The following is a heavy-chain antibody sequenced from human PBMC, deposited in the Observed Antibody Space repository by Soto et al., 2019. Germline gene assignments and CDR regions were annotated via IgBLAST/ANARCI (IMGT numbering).Heavy chain of an antibody. CDR3: ARDRGFWSGYYREAYVVDN. V-gene: IGHV4-59*12. CDR2: VHASGST. D-gene: IGHD3-3*01. J-gene: IGHJ4*02. Sequence: QVRLQESGPGLVKPSETLSLTCSVSGGSLSGYSWSWIRQTPGKGLEWAGSVHASGSTNYNPSLKSRVTMLADTSKNRFTLNLSSVTAADTAVYYCARDRGFWSGYYREAYVVDNWGQGTLVTVSS. CDR1: GGSLSGYS.